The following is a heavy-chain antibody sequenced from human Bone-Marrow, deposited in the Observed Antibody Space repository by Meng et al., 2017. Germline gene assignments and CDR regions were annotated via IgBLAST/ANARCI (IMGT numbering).Heavy chain of an antibody. V-gene: IGHV4-34*01. J-gene: IGHJ5*02. CDR1: GGSFNGFY. D-gene: IGHD5-24*01. Sequence: SQTLSLTCAVYGGSFNGFYWSWIRQRPGQGPEWIGEIDHSRYTNYNPSLKSRVTISVDTSKNQFSLTLRSVTAADTAVYYCARKGRDAYNLLRPRANNWFDPWGQGTLVTAPQ. CDR3: ARKGRDAYNLLRPRANNWFDP. CDR2: IDHSRYT.